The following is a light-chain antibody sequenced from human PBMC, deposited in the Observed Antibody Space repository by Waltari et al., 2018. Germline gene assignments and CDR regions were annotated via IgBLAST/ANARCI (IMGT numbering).Light chain of an antibody. Sequence: DIVLTPSPDSLAVSLGERATINCKSSQSVLYSSNNRNYLVWYQQKPGQPPKLLINWASTRESGVPDRFSGSGSGTDFTLTISSLQAEDVALYYCQQYYSAPLTFGGGTKVEIK. CDR3: QQYYSAPLT. J-gene: IGKJ4*01. V-gene: IGKV4-1*01. CDR1: QSVLYSSNNRNY. CDR2: WAS.